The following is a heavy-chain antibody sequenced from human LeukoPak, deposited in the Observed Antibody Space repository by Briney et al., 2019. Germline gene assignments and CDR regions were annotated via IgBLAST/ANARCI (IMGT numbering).Heavy chain of an antibody. V-gene: IGHV5-51*01. CDR1: GYSFTSYW. CDR3: ARAPGYCSSTSCYWLYYFDY. CDR2: IYPGDSDT. Sequence: GESLKISCKGSGYSFTSYWIGWVRQMPGKGLDWMGIIYPGDSDTRYSPSFQSQVTISADKSISTAYPQWSSLKASDTAMYYCARAPGYCSSTSCYWLYYFDYWGQGTLVTVSS. J-gene: IGHJ4*02. D-gene: IGHD2-2*01.